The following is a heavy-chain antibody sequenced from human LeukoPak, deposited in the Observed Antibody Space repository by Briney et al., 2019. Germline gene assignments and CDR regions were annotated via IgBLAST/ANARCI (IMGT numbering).Heavy chain of an antibody. CDR1: GYTFTTYG. J-gene: IGHJ6*02. CDR3: ARDSGSRYYGSGSYYYYGMDV. D-gene: IGHD3-10*01. V-gene: IGHV1-18*01. CDR2: ISGYNGNT. Sequence: GASVKVSCEASGYTFTTYGIGWVRQAPGQGLEWMGWISGYNGNTNYAQKFQGRVTITADESTSTAYMELSSLRSEDTAVYYCARDSGSRYYGSGSYYYYGMDVWGQGTTVTVSS.